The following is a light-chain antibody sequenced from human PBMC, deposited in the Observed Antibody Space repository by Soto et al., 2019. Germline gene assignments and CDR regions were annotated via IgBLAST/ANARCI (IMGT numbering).Light chain of an antibody. Sequence: QSVLTQPPSASGTPGQRVTISCSGSSSNIGNHYVYWYHQLPGTAPKLLIYKNDQRPSGVPDRFSGSRSGTSASLAISGLQSEDEAEYYCAAWDDSLSGVLFGGGTQLTVL. V-gene: IGLV1-47*01. CDR3: AAWDDSLSGVL. J-gene: IGLJ2*01. CDR2: KND. CDR1: SSNIGNHY.